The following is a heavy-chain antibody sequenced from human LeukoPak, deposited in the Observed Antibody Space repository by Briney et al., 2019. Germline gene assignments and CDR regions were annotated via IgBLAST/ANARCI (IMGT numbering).Heavy chain of an antibody. D-gene: IGHD5-18*01. Sequence: GGSLRLSCAASGFTFSSHGMHWVRQTPAKGLEWVAFIRYDGSNKYYADSVKGRFIISRDNSKNTLFLQMNSLRAEDTAVYYCAKPPAKRGYSYGSEFDYWGQGTLVTVSS. CDR2: IRYDGSNK. CDR1: GFTFSSHG. V-gene: IGHV3-30*02. J-gene: IGHJ4*02. CDR3: AKPPAKRGYSYGSEFDY.